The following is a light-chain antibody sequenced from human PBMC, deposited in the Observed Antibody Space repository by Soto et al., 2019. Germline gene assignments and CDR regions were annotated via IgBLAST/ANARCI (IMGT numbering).Light chain of an antibody. CDR1: SSDVGDYDY. V-gene: IGLV2-8*01. J-gene: IGLJ2*01. CDR2: EVN. CDR3: SSYAGSNNLV. Sequence: QSALTQPPSTSGSPGQSVTISCTGTSSDVGDYDYVSWYQQHPGKAPKLMIYEVNKRPSGVPDRFSGSKSGNTASLTVSGLQAEDEAHYHGSSYAGSNNLVFGGGTKVTVL.